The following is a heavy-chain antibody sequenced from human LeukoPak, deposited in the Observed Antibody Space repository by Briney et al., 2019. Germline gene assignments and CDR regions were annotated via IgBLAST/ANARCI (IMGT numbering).Heavy chain of an antibody. Sequence: KPSETLSLTCTVSGASINSYYWSWIRQPPGKGLEWIGYLYYSGSTNYNPSLKSRVAISVDTSKKQISLKLRSVTAADTAIYYCARAPVYGDFFFDYWGQGTLVTVSS. V-gene: IGHV4-59*01. J-gene: IGHJ4*02. D-gene: IGHD4-17*01. CDR2: LYYSGST. CDR3: ARAPVYGDFFFDY. CDR1: GASINSYY.